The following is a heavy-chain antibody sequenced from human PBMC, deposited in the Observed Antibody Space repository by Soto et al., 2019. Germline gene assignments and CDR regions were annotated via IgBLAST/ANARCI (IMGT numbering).Heavy chain of an antibody. V-gene: IGHV3-33*01. D-gene: IGHD2-21*01. Sequence: QVQLVESGGGVVQPGRSLRLSCAASGFTFSSHGMHWVRQAPGKGLEWVASLWYDGSNERYADSVKGRFTISGDNSEKTLYLQMNSLRVEDTAVFYCARGSSDSYYGLDVWGQGTTVSVSS. CDR2: LWYDGSNE. CDR3: ARGSSDSYYGLDV. J-gene: IGHJ6*02. CDR1: GFTFSSHG.